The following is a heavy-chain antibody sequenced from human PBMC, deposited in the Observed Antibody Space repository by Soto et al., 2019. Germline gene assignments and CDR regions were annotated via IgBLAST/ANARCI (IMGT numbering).Heavy chain of an antibody. CDR2: INPSGGST. V-gene: IGHV1-46*01. D-gene: IGHD3-22*01. Sequence: ASVKVSCKASGYTFTGYYMHWVRQAPGQGLEWMGIINPSGGSTSYAQKFQGRVTMTRDTSTSTVYMELSSLRSEDTAVYYCARDPFDYYDSSGYFDYWGQGTLVTLSS. CDR3: ARDPFDYYDSSGYFDY. CDR1: GYTFTGYY. J-gene: IGHJ4*02.